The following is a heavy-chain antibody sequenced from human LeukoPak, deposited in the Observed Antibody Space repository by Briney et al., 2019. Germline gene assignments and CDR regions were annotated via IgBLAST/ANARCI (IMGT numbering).Heavy chain of an antibody. Sequence: PSETLSLTCTVSGGSISSSSYYWGWIRQPPGKGLEWIGSIYYSGSTYYNPSLKSRVTISVDTSKNQFSLKLSSVTAADTAVYYCATSGSYGFFDYWGQGTLVTVSS. CDR2: IYYSGST. J-gene: IGHJ4*02. D-gene: IGHD5-18*01. CDR3: ATSGSYGFFDY. V-gene: IGHV4-39*07. CDR1: GGSISSSSYY.